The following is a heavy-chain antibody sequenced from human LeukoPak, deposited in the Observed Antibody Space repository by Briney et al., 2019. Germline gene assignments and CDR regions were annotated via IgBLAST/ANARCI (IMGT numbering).Heavy chain of an antibody. CDR2: INPGNGNT. D-gene: IGHD1-1*01. Sequence: PWASVKVSCKASGYTFTRYAMHWVRQAPGQRLKWMGWINPGNGNTKYSQKFQGRVTVTRDTSASTAYMELSSLRSEDTAVYYCARESHVERDDFWGQGTLITVSS. CDR1: GYTFTRYA. CDR3: ARESHVERDDF. J-gene: IGHJ4*02. V-gene: IGHV1-3*01.